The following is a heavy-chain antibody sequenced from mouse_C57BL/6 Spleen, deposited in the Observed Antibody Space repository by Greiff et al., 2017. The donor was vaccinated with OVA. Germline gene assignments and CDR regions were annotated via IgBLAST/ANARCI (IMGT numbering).Heavy chain of an antibody. J-gene: IGHJ3*01. CDR3: TRAWFAY. CDR1: GFTFSNYW. Sequence: VQLKESGGGLVQPGGSMKLSCVASGFTFSNYWMNWVRQSPEKGLEWVAQIRLKSDNYATHYAESVKGRFTISRDDSKSSVYLQMNNLRAEDTGIYYCTRAWFAYWGQGTLVTVSA. V-gene: IGHV6-3*01. CDR2: IRLKSDNYAT.